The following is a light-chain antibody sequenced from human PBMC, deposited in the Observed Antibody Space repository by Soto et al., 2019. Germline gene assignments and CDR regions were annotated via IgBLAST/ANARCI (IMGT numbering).Light chain of an antibody. CDR1: QSVSSY. J-gene: IGKJ5*01. CDR3: QQRSNWPPIT. CDR2: DAS. V-gene: IGKV3-11*01. Sequence: EIVLTQSPVTLSLSPGERATLSCRASQSVSSYLAWYQQKPGQAPRLLIYDASNRATGIPARFSGGGSGTDLTLTIDNLEPEDFAIYYCQQRSNWPPITFGQGTRLE.